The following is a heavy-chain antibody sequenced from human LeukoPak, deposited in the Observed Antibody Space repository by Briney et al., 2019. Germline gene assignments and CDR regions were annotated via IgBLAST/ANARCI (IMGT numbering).Heavy chain of an antibody. J-gene: IGHJ6*02. V-gene: IGHV4-59*08. CDR1: GGSISSYY. Sequence: SETLSLTCTVSGGSISSYYWSWIRQPPGKGLEWIGYIYYSGSTNYNPSLKSRVTISVDTSKNQFSLKLSSVTAADTAVYYCARQSYYDFWSGSRAPGMDVWGQGTTVTVSS. D-gene: IGHD3-3*01. CDR3: ARQSYYDFWSGSRAPGMDV. CDR2: IYYSGST.